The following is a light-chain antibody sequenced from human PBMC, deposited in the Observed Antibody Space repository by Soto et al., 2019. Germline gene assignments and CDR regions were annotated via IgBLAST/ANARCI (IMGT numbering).Light chain of an antibody. CDR1: SSDVGGYNY. J-gene: IGLJ1*01. V-gene: IGLV2-14*01. CDR2: EVS. Sequence: QSVLTQPASVSGSPGQSITISCTGTSSDVGGYNYVSWCQQHPGKAPKLMISEVSNRPSGVSNRFSGSKSGNTASLTISGLQAEDEADYYCSSYTSSSTLYVFGTGTKVTVL. CDR3: SSYTSSSTLYV.